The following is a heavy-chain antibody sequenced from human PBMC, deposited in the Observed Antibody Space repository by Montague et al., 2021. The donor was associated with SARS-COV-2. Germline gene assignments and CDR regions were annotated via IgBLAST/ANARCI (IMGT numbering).Heavy chain of an antibody. CDR3: ASHRNYGDHSLDNWFHP. CDR1: GDSTSCPNCY. CDR2: IYNSGTT. D-gene: IGHD4-17*01. Sequence: SETLSLTCTVSGDSTSCPNCYWGWIRQPPGKGLDWIGTIYNSGTTYYNPSPKSRLTISIDTSKNQFSLKLTSVTAADTAVYYCASHRNYGDHSLDNWFHPWGQGTLVTVSS. J-gene: IGHJ5*02. V-gene: IGHV4-39*01.